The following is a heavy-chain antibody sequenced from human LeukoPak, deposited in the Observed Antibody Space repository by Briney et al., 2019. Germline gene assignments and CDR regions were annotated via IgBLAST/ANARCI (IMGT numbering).Heavy chain of an antibody. CDR3: ARRAPTRYFDH. D-gene: IGHD5-24*01. CDR2: INNGGSTT. V-gene: IGHV3-74*01. J-gene: IGHJ4*02. Sequence: GSLRLSCAASGFTFSSYWMHWVRQAPGKGLVWVSAINNGGSTTAYADSVKGRFTISRDNAKNTLYLQMNSLRAEDTAVYYCARRAPTRYFDHWGQGTLVTVSS. CDR1: GFTFSSYW.